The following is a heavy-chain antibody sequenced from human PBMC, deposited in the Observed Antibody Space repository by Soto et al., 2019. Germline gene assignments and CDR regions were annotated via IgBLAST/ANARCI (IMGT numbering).Heavy chain of an antibody. D-gene: IGHD2-15*01. CDR2: IWYDGSNK. J-gene: IGHJ4*02. CDR3: ARGPDPKEADCSGGSCYSGVLDY. CDR1: GFTFSRYG. V-gene: IGHV3-33*01. Sequence: GGSLRLSCAASGFTFSRYGMHWVRQAPGKGQEWVAVIWYDGSNKYYADSVKGRFTISRDNSKNTLYLQMNSLRAEDTAVYYCARGPDPKEADCSGGSCYSGVLDYWGQGTLGNVS.